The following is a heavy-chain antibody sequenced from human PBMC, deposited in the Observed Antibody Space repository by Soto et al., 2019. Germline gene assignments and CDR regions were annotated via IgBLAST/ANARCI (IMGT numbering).Heavy chain of an antibody. Sequence: SETLSLTCTVSGGSISSISYYWGWIRQPPGKGLELIGSIYYSGSTYYNPSLKSRVTISVDTSKNQFSLKLSSVNAADTAVYYCAGNRCSSTRCYGYYYYYGMHXWGHGTTLTVS. V-gene: IGHV4-39*01. D-gene: IGHD2-2*01. CDR2: IYYSGST. CDR1: GGSISSISYY. CDR3: AGNRCSSTRCYGYYYYYGMHX. J-gene: IGHJ6*02.